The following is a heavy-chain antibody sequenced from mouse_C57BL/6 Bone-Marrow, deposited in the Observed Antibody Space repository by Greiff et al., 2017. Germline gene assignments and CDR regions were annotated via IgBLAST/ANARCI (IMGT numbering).Heavy chain of an antibody. J-gene: IGHJ3*01. V-gene: IGHV1-81*01. CDR2: IYPRSGNT. CDR1: GYTFTSYG. D-gene: IGHD1-1*01. CDR3: GRYPPYDYGSSSFAY. Sequence: QVQLQQSGAELARPGASVKLSCKASGYTFTSYGISWVKQRTGQGLEWIGEIYPRSGNTYYNEKFKGKATLTADKSSSTAYMELSRLTSEDSAVYYCGRYPPYDYGSSSFAYWGQGTLVTVSA.